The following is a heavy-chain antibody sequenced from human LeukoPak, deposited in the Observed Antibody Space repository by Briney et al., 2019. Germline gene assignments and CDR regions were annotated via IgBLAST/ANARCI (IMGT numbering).Heavy chain of an antibody. CDR2: IYYSGST. CDR1: GGSISSSSYY. J-gene: IGHJ4*02. V-gene: IGHV4-39*02. CDR3: AREGGGVVPAAIDY. D-gene: IGHD2-2*01. Sequence: PSETLSLTCTVSGGSISSSSYYWGWIRQPPGKGLEWIGSIYYSGSTYYNPSLKSRVTISVDTSKNQFSLKLSSVTAADTAVYYCAREGGGVVPAAIDYWGQGTLVTVSS.